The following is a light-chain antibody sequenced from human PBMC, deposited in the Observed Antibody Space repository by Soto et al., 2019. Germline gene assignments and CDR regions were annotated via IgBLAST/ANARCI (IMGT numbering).Light chain of an antibody. V-gene: IGKV1-33*01. Sequence: DIQMTQSPASLSASVGDRVIMTCRASQAIARYLNWYQHKPGKAPKLLIYDVSRLERGVPSRFSGSGSGTDFTFTISSLHPEDVATYYCQQTDDLPRYTFGQGTKLEMK. CDR2: DVS. CDR1: QAIARY. CDR3: QQTDDLPRYT. J-gene: IGKJ2*01.